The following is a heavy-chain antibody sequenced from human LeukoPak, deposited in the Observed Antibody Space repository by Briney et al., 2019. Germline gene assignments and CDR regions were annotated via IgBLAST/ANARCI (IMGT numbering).Heavy chain of an antibody. CDR2: IRGSGSST. CDR3: AKVRSDYYDILTGNYNPLFEY. V-gene: IGHV3-23*01. Sequence: GGSLRLPCAASGFTFSSNAMSWVRQAPGKGLEWVSAIRGSGSSTYYADSVKGRFTISRDNSENALYLQMNSLRAEDTAVYYCAKVRSDYYDILTGNYNPLFEYWGQGTLVTVSS. CDR1: GFTFSSNA. D-gene: IGHD3-9*01. J-gene: IGHJ4*02.